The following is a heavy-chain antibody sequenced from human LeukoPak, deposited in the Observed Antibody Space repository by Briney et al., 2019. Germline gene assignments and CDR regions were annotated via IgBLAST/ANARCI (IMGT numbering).Heavy chain of an antibody. V-gene: IGHV3-48*03. CDR2: ISSSGSTI. Sequence: GGSLRLSCAASGFTFSSYEMNWVRQAPGKGLEWVSYISSSGSTIYYADSVKGRFTISRDNAKNSLYLQMNSLRAEDTAVYYCAKDRLSTYYDILTGKTIDDAFDIWGQGTMVTVSS. J-gene: IGHJ3*02. CDR3: AKDRLSTYYDILTGKTIDDAFDI. CDR1: GFTFSSYE. D-gene: IGHD3-9*01.